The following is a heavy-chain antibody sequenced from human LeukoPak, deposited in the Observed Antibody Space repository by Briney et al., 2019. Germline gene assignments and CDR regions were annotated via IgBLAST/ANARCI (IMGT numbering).Heavy chain of an antibody. D-gene: IGHD6-6*01. CDR1: GGSISSSSYY. J-gene: IGHJ1*01. CDR2: IYYSGST. Sequence: SETLSLTCTVSGGSISSSSYYWGWIRQPPGKGLEWLGCIYYSGSTYYNPSLKSRVTISVDTSKNQFSLKLSSVTAADTAVYYCARPRGSSNAEYFQHWGQGTLVTVSS. CDR3: ARPRGSSNAEYFQH. V-gene: IGHV4-39*01.